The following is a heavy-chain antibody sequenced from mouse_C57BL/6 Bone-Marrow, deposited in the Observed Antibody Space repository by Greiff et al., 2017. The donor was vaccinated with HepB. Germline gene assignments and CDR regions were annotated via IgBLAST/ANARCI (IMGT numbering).Heavy chain of an antibody. CDR1: GYTFTSYW. CDR2: IDPSDSYT. CDR3: ASGMTTDFDY. D-gene: IGHD2-4*01. V-gene: IGHV1-50*01. Sequence: VQLQQPGAELVKPGASVKLSCKASGYTFTSYWMQWVKQRPGQGLEWIGEIDPSDSYTNYNQKFKGKATLTVDTSSSTAYMQLSSLTSEDSAVYYCASGMTTDFDYWGQGTTLTVSS. J-gene: IGHJ2*01.